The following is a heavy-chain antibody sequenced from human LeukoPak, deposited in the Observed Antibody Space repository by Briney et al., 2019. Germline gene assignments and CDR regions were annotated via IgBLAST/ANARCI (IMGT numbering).Heavy chain of an antibody. D-gene: IGHD3-16*01. Sequence: ASVTVSFTASAYIFTNHFVHWVRQAPGQGREGMGVISPRGDSTTLAQRFVGGLTMTRDTSTSTVYMELSSLTSDDTAVYYWARAGGQYFDLWGQGTLVTVSS. CDR1: AYIFTNHF. J-gene: IGHJ4*02. CDR2: ISPRGDST. CDR3: ARAGGQYFDL. V-gene: IGHV1-46*01.